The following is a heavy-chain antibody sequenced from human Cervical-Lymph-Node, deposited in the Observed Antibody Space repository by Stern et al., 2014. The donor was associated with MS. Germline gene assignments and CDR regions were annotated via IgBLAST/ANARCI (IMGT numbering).Heavy chain of an antibody. J-gene: IGHJ5*02. D-gene: IGHD3-16*01. V-gene: IGHV1-69*06. CDR1: GG. CDR3: GGGAGDNWFDP. Sequence: VQLVESGADVKKPGSSVRVSCKASGGISWLRQAPGQGLEWMGGIIPFVGTGTVNYAQNFQGRLTIIADTSTNTTYMELNRLRFDRPAGFFLGGGAGDNWFDPWGQGTLVSVSS. CDR2: IIPFVGTGTV.